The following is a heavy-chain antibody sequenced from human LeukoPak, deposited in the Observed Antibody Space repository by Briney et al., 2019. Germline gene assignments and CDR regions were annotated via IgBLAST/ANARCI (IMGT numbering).Heavy chain of an antibody. V-gene: IGHV4-39*07. J-gene: IGHJ4*02. CDR3: ARRKSSMVRGGYYFDY. CDR2: ISPSGNT. D-gene: IGHD3-10*01. Sequence: SETLSLTCIVSGGSISGSSYYWGWIRQTPGMGLEWIGTISPSGNTYNSPSLKSRVTISVDTSKNQFSLKLSSVTAADTAVYYCARRKSSMVRGGYYFDYWGQGTLVTVSS. CDR1: GGSISGSSYY.